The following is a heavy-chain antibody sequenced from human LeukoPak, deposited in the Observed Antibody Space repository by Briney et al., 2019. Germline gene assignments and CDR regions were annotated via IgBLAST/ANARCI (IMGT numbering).Heavy chain of an antibody. V-gene: IGHV3-11*04. Sequence: GASLRLSCAASGFIFSDYYMSWIRQAPGKGLEWVSHISGSGRTIYDADSVKGRFTTSRDNAQNSLYLQMNSLRAEDTAVYYCARGSAFTIADIWGQGTMVTVSS. J-gene: IGHJ3*02. CDR3: ARGSAFTIADI. CDR2: ISGSGRTI. CDR1: GFIFSDYY. D-gene: IGHD2-2*01.